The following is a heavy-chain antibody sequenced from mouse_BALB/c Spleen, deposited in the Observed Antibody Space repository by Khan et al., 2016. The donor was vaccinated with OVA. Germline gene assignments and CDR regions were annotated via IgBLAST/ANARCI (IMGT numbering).Heavy chain of an antibody. CDR3: ARDCAMDY. CDR2: ISSLAYSL. V-gene: IGHV5-15*02. CDR1: GFTFSDYG. J-gene: IGHJ4*01. Sequence: EVELVESGAGLVQPGGSRKLSCAASGFTFSDYGLAWVRQAPGKGPEWVAFISSLAYSLYYADTVTGRFTLSRENAKNTQYLEMSSQRTEDTAMDDCARDCAMDYWGQGTSVTGSS.